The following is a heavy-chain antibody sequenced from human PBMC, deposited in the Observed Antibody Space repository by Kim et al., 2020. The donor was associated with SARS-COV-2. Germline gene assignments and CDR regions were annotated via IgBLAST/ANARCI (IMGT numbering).Heavy chain of an antibody. D-gene: IGHD3-3*01. V-gene: IGHV3-15*01. Sequence: GGSLRLSCAASGFTFSNAWMSWVRQAPGKGLEWVGRIKSKTDGGTTDYAAPVKGRFTISRDDSKNTLYLQMNSLKTEDTAVYYCTTTPQYYDFWSGYSTYYFDYWGQGTLVTVSS. CDR1: GFTFSNAW. CDR3: TTTPQYYDFWSGYSTYYFDY. J-gene: IGHJ4*02. CDR2: IKSKTDGGTT.